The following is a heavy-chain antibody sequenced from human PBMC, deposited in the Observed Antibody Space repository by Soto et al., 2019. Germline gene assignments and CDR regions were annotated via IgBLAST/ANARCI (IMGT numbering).Heavy chain of an antibody. V-gene: IGHV1-2*04. CDR1: GYTFTGHY. CDR2: VNPISGGT. Sequence: QVQLVQSGAEVKKPGASVKVSCKASGYTFTGHYILWVRQAPGQGLEWMGWVNPISGGTIYAQKFRGWVTMTRDTSTSTAYLELRSLTSDATAVYYCARAKNFGSGELDYWGQGTLVTVSS. D-gene: IGHD3-10*01. CDR3: ARAKNFGSGELDY. J-gene: IGHJ4*02.